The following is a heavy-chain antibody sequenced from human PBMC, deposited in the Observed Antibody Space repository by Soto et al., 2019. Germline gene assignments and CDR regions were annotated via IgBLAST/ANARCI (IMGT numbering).Heavy chain of an antibody. CDR1: GGTFSNYA. Sequence: QVQLVQSGSAVKKPGSSVKVSCKASGGTFSNYAITWVRQAPGQGLEWMGGIIPIFGTTNYAQKFQGRVTITADESTSTAYMELSSLRSEDTAVYYCARVGCSGGSCYTDWFDPWGQGTLVTVSS. CDR2: IIPIFGTT. J-gene: IGHJ5*02. D-gene: IGHD2-15*01. V-gene: IGHV1-69*12. CDR3: ARVGCSGGSCYTDWFDP.